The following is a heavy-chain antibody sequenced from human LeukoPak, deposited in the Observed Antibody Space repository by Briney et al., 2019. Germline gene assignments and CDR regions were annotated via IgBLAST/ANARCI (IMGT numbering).Heavy chain of an antibody. Sequence: ASVKVSCKASGYAFTNYYMHWVRQAPGQGLEWMAIINPSGGGTTYAQKFQGRVTMTRDTSTSTVYMELSSLRSEDTAVYYCARRYYDSSGYGFDYWGQGTLVTVSS. CDR2: INPSGGGT. J-gene: IGHJ4*02. V-gene: IGHV1-46*01. D-gene: IGHD3-22*01. CDR1: GYAFTNYY. CDR3: ARRYYDSSGYGFDY.